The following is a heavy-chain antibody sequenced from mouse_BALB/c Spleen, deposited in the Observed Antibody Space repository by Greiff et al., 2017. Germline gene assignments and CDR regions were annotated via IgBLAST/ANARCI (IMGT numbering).Heavy chain of an antibody. CDR2: ISSGGSDT. CDR3: ASSPRNYGSSNYFDD. J-gene: IGHJ2*01. Sequence: EVQLVESGGDLVKPGGSLKLSCAASGYSFSSYGMSWVRQTPDKRLEWVATISSGGSDTYYPNSVKGRFTISRDNAENTLCQQMSSLKSEDTAMYNGASSPRNYGSSNYFDDWGQGTTLTVSS. D-gene: IGHD1-1*01. CDR1: GYSFSSYG. V-gene: IGHV5-6*01.